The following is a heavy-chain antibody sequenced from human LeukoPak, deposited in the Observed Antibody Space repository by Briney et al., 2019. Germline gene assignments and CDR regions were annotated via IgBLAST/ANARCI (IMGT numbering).Heavy chain of an antibody. Sequence: PGGSLRLSCSASGFTFDNYAMHWVRQAPMKGLEWVASINWRSDEIGYADSVKGRFTISRDNSKNTLYLQMNSLRAEDTAVYYCAKEGGYSYGNQFDYWGQGTLVTVSS. D-gene: IGHD5-18*01. CDR1: GFTFDNYA. CDR2: INWRSDEI. J-gene: IGHJ4*02. CDR3: AKEGGYSYGNQFDY. V-gene: IGHV3-23*01.